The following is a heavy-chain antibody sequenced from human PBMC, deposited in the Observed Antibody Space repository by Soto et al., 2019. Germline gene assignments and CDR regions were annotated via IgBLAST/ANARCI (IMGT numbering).Heavy chain of an antibody. CDR1: GFTFNTYS. CDR3: ARAGGTTVAGLWHFDS. Sequence: GGSLRLSCEASGFTFNTYSMHWVRQPPGKGLEWLAAIWYDGTQKYYADSVKGRFIISRDNSKKTLYLEMNSRGAEDTAVYYCARAGGTTVAGLWHFDSWGQGTLVTVSS. J-gene: IGHJ4*02. D-gene: IGHD4-17*01. V-gene: IGHV3-33*01. CDR2: IWYDGTQK.